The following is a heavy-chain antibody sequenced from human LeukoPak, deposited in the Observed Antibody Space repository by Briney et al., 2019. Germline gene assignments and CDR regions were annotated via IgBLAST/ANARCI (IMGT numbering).Heavy chain of an antibody. D-gene: IGHD6-19*01. Sequence: PGGSLRLSCAASGFTFSSYAMHWVRQAPGKGLEWVAVISYDGSNKYYADSVKGRFTISRDNSKNTLYLQMGSLRAEDMAVYYCARARTGYSSGWYLHDAFDIWGQGTMVTVSS. CDR1: GFTFSSYA. J-gene: IGHJ3*02. V-gene: IGHV3-30*14. CDR3: ARARTGYSSGWYLHDAFDI. CDR2: ISYDGSNK.